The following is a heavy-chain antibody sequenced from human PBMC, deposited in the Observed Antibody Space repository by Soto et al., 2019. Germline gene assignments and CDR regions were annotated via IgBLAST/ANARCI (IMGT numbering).Heavy chain of an antibody. CDR2: ISYDGSNK. CDR1: GFTFSSYG. J-gene: IGHJ4*02. CDR3: AKPIYSSSWYPCDN. D-gene: IGHD6-13*01. Sequence: GGSLRLSCAASGFTFSSYGMHWVRQAPGKGLEWVAVISYDGSNKYYADSVKGRFTISRDNSKNTLYLQMNSLRAEDTAVYYCAKPIYSSSWYPCDNWGQGTLVATSS. V-gene: IGHV3-30*18.